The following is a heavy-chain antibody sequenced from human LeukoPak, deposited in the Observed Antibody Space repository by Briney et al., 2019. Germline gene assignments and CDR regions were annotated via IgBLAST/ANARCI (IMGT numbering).Heavy chain of an antibody. CDR1: GGTFTTYA. D-gene: IGHD2-2*01. J-gene: IGHJ6*04. Sequence: SVKVSCKASGGTFTTYAISWVRQAPGQGLEWMGGIIPIFGTANYAQKFQGRVTITADKSTSTAYMDLSSLRSEDTAVYYCAGRDIVVVPAAEGNYGMDVWGKGTTVTVSS. V-gene: IGHV1-69*06. CDR2: IIPIFGTA. CDR3: AGRDIVVVPAAEGNYGMDV.